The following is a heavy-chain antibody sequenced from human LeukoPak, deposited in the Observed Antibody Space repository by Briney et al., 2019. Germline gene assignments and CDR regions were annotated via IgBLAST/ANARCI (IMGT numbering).Heavy chain of an antibody. CDR3: AHSKRGGGYYINAFAV. J-gene: IGHJ3*01. Sequence: SETLSLTCTVSGASTSAFYWSWVRQSPGKGREWIGYSYSGGTANYNSSHKSRVTITIDTSETQFSLRLTSATAADTAVYFCAHSKRGGGYYINAFAVWGQGALVTISS. V-gene: IGHV4-59*01. D-gene: IGHD1-26*01. CDR2: SYSGGTA. CDR1: GASTSAFY.